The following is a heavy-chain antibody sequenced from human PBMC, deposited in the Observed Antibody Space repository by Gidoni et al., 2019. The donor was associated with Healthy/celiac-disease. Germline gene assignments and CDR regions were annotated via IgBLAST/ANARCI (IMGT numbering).Heavy chain of an antibody. Sequence: ESGPGLVKPSETLSLTCTVSGGSISSSSYYWGWIRQPPGKGLEWIGSIYYSGSTYYNPSLKSRVTISVDTSKNQFSLKLSSVTAADTAVYYCARHSFSLNYDILTGSPGGDDAFDIWGQGTMVTVSS. V-gene: IGHV4-39*01. D-gene: IGHD3-9*01. CDR1: GGSISSSSYY. J-gene: IGHJ3*02. CDR3: ARHSFSLNYDILTGSPGGDDAFDI. CDR2: IYYSGST.